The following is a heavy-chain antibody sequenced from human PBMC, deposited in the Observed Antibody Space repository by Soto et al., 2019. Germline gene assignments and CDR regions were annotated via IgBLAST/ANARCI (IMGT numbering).Heavy chain of an antibody. CDR3: ASTYYDSSVGGYRHAFDI. CDR1: GYNFNNYW. Sequence: GESLKISCKGSGYNFNNYWIGWVRQMPGKGLEWMGIIDPSDSDSRYSPSFQGQVTMSADKTMTTAYLQWSSLKASDTAMYYCASTYYDSSVGGYRHAFDIWGQGTMVTVSS. V-gene: IGHV5-51*01. J-gene: IGHJ3*02. D-gene: IGHD3-22*01. CDR2: IDPSDSDS.